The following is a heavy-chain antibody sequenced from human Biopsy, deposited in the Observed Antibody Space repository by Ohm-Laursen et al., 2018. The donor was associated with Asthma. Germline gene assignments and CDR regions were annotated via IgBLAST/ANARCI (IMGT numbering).Heavy chain of an antibody. J-gene: IGHJ3*02. CDR3: VRDGTDDAFDI. CDR2: ISKDASTQ. V-gene: IGHV3-30*01. CDR1: GFSFSNFA. D-gene: IGHD1-1*01. Sequence: SLRLSCSASGFSFSNFAIHWVRQAPGKGLEWVGVISKDASTQDYADSVKGRFTMARDNSKSTLDLQMNSLREEDTAVYYCVRDGTDDAFDIWGQGTVVSVPS.